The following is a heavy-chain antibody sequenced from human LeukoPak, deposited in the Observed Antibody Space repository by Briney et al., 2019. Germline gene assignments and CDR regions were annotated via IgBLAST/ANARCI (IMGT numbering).Heavy chain of an antibody. V-gene: IGHV1-46*01. D-gene: IGHD1-26*01. Sequence: RASVEVSCKASGYTFTGYYMHWVRQAPGQGLEWMGLINPIGGSTTYLQKFQDRVTMTRDTSTSAVYMALSSLTSEDTAVYFCARGPQTGSYYFDFWGQGTLVTVSS. CDR2: INPIGGST. J-gene: IGHJ4*02. CDR1: GYTFTGYY. CDR3: ARGPQTGSYYFDF.